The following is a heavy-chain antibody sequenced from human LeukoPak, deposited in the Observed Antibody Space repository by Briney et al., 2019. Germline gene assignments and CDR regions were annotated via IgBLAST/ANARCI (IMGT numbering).Heavy chain of an antibody. J-gene: IGHJ4*02. CDR2: IYYSGST. Sequence: PSETLSLTCSVSGGSISVYYWSWIRQPPGKGLEWIGYIYYSGSTNYNPSLKSRVTISVDTSKNQFSLKLSSVTAADTAVYYCARVGGFGYYFDYWGQGTLVTVSS. CDR3: ARVGGFGYYFDY. D-gene: IGHD3-10*01. V-gene: IGHV4-59*01. CDR1: GGSISVYY.